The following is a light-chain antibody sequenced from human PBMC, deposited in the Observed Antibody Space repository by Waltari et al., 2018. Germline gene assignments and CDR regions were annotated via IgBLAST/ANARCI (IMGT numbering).Light chain of an antibody. J-gene: IGLJ2*01. CDR1: SSAVGGSNY. V-gene: IGLV2-23*02. CDR2: DVS. CDR3: CSYAGSSTLV. Sequence: QSALTQPASVSGSPGPSITISCPGTSSAVGGSNYVSWYQQHPGKAPKLMIYDVSKRPSGVSNRVSGSKSGNTASLTISGLQAEDEADYYCCSYAGSSTLVFGGGTKLTVL.